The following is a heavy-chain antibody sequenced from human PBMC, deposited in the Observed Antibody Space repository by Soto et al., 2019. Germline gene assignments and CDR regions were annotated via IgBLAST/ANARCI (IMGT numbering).Heavy chain of an antibody. CDR3: AGGHDLWSGFYPPYPDLGS. V-gene: IGHV3-23*01. J-gene: IGHJ4*02. CDR1: GFTFSSFA. Sequence: GGSLRLSCAASGFTFSSFAMSWVRQAPGKGLEWVSFISGSGGLRFTAASGKGRFTISRDGSKNTLNLQMNSLRVEDTAVYYCAGGHDLWSGFYPPYPDLGSWGQGTLVTVSS. D-gene: IGHD3-3*01. CDR2: ISGSGGLR.